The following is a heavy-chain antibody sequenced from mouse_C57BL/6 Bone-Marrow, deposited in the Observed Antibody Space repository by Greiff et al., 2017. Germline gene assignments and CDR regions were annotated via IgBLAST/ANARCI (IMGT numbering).Heavy chain of an antibody. CDR3: SSGDPGPWFSY. J-gene: IGHJ3*01. V-gene: IGHV1-59*01. CDR1: GYTFTSYW. Sequence: VQLQQSGAELVRPGTSVKLSCKASGYTFTSYWMHWVKQRPGQGLEWIGVIDPSDSYTNYNQKFKGKATLTVDTSSSTAYMQLSSLTSEDSAVYYCSSGDPGPWFSYWGQGTLITVSA. CDR2: IDPSDSYT.